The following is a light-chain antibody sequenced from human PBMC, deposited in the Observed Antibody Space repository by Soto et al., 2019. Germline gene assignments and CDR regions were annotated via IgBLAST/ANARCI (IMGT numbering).Light chain of an antibody. CDR2: DTS. CDR3: QQYVHWPPGA. V-gene: IGKV3-15*01. J-gene: IGKJ1*01. CDR1: QSVSSS. Sequence: EIVVTQSPATLSVSPGERVTLSCRASQSVSSSLAWYQQRPGQAPRLLIYDTSTRAAGIAARFSGSGSGTEFTLTTSSLQSEDSAVYYCQQYVHWPPGAFGQGTKVDIK.